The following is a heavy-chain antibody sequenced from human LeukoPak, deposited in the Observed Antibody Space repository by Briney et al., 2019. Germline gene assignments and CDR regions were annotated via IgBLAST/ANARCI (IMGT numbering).Heavy chain of an antibody. CDR1: GYTFTGYY. CDR3: ARAATPYRLNFFDY. V-gene: IGHV1-2*02. Sequence: ASVKVFCKAAGYTFTGYYIHWVRQAPGQRFEWMGWINPNSGDTNYAQKFQGRVAMTRDTSISTAYMELSRLTSDDTAVYSCARAATPYRLNFFDYWGQGALVTVSS. CDR2: INPNSGDT. J-gene: IGHJ4*02. D-gene: IGHD4-4*01.